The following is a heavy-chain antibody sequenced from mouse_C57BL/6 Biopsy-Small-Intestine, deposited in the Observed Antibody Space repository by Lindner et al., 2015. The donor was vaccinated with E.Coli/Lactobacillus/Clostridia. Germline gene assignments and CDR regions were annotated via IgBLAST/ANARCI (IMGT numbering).Heavy chain of an antibody. CDR3: ARKTALAGLHWFDP. J-gene: IGHJ4*01. D-gene: IGHD2-2*01. CDR1: ADTLNNFG. Sequence: SVKVSCKASADTLNNFGVGWVREAPGQGLEWMGWISGHSGNPKYAQKFQARVIMTRDTSSNTAYLEIRNLRSDDTAVYYCARKTALAGLHWFDPWGQGTLVTVSS. CDR2: ISGHSGNP. V-gene: IGHV14-1*02.